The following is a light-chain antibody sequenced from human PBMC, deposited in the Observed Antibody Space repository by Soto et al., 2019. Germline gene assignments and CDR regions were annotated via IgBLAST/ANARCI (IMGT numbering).Light chain of an antibody. V-gene: IGKV1-5*01. J-gene: IGKJ1*01. CDR2: DAS. Sequence: DIQMTQSPSTLSASVGDRVTITCRASQSISGWLAWYQQKPGKAPKLLIYDASSLESGVPSRFSGLRSGTEFTLTISSLQPDDFATYYCQQYNSYPWTFGQGTKVDIK. CDR3: QQYNSYPWT. CDR1: QSISGW.